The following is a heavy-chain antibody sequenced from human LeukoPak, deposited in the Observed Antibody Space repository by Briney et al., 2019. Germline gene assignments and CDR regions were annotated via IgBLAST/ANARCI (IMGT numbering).Heavy chain of an antibody. CDR1: GFTFSSYS. V-gene: IGHV3-48*04. D-gene: IGHD2-15*01. Sequence: GGSLRLSCAASGFTFSSYSMNWVRQAPGKGLEWLSYISGSSSTIYYADSVKGRFTISRDNAKNSLYLQMNNLRAEDTAVYYCARESLGYCSGSTCYYFYMDFWGKGTTVTVSS. CDR3: ARESLGYCSGSTCYYFYMDF. J-gene: IGHJ6*03. CDR2: ISGSSSTI.